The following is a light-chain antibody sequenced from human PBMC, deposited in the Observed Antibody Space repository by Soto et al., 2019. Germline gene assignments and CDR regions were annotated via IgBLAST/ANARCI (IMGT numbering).Light chain of an antibody. J-gene: IGKJ1*01. CDR1: QSVSSSY. V-gene: IGKV3-20*01. CDR2: GAS. CDR3: QQDGSSPT. Sequence: EIVLTQSPGTLSLSPGERATLSCRASQSVSSSYLAWYQQKPGQAPRLLIYGASSRATGIPDRFSGSGSGTDFTLTISRLEADYFSVYYCQQDGSSPTFGQGTKVEI.